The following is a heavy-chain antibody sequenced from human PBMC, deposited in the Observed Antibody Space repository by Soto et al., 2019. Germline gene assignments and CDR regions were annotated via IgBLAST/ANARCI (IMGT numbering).Heavy chain of an antibody. J-gene: IGHJ4*02. D-gene: IGHD3-22*01. V-gene: IGHV4-59*01. CDR1: GASISSYY. Sequence: SETLSLTCTVSGASISSYYWSWIRQPPGKGLEWMGYIYNSGSTNYNPSLKSRVAISLDTSKNQFSLKLNSVTAADTAVYYCARDRASYESNGLYFDYWGQGTLVTVSS. CDR3: ARDRASYESNGLYFDY. CDR2: IYNSGST.